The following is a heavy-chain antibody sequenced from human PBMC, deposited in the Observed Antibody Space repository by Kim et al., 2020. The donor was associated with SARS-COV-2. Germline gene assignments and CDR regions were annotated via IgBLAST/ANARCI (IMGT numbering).Heavy chain of an antibody. Sequence: GGSLRLSCAASGFTFSSYAMHWVRQAPGKGLEWVAVISYDGSNKYYADSVKGRFTISRDNSKNTLYLQMNSLRAEDTAVYYCARAPYYGSGHDAFDIWGQGTMVTVST. CDR1: GFTFSSYA. D-gene: IGHD3-10*01. V-gene: IGHV3-30*04. J-gene: IGHJ3*02. CDR3: ARAPYYGSGHDAFDI. CDR2: ISYDGSNK.